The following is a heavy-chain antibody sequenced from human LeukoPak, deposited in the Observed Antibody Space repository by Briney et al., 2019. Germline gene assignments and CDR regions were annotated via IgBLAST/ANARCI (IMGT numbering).Heavy chain of an antibody. CDR3: ARGKKRYCSSTSCYGPGDWFDP. J-gene: IGHJ5*02. CDR1: GGSFSGYY. V-gene: IGHV4-34*01. D-gene: IGHD2-2*01. Sequence: SETLSLTCAVYGGSFSGYYWSWIRQPPGRGLEWIGEINHSGSTNYNPSLKSRVTISVDTSKNQFSLKLSSVTAADTAVYYCARGKKRYCSSTSCYGPGDWFDPWGQGTLVTVSS. CDR2: INHSGST.